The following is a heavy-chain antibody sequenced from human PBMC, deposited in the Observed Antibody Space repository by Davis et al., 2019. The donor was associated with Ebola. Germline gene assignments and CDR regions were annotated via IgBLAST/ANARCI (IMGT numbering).Heavy chain of an antibody. CDR1: GGTFTSYA. Sequence: ASVKVSCKASGGTFTSYAISWVRQAPGQGLEWMGWISAYNGNTNYAQKLQGRVTMTTDTSTSTAYMELRSLRSDDTAVYYCARSITMIVGGWFDPWGQGTLVTVSS. CDR3: ARSITMIVGGWFDP. CDR2: ISAYNGNT. J-gene: IGHJ5*02. D-gene: IGHD3-22*01. V-gene: IGHV1-18*01.